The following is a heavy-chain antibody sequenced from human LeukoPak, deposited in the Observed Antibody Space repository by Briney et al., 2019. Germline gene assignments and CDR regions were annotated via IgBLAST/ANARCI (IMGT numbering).Heavy chain of an antibody. J-gene: IGHJ3*02. CDR3: ARSCRILDIVATIRARLGGNGFDI. CDR1: GGSISSNSYY. Sequence: SETLSLTCAVSGGSISSNSYYWGWIRQPPGKGLEWIGSIYYSGSTYYNPSLKSRVTMSVDTSKNQFSLKLSSVTAADKAVYYCARSCRILDIVATIRARLGGNGFDIWGQGTMVTVSS. CDR2: IYYSGST. V-gene: IGHV4-39*07. D-gene: IGHD5-12*01.